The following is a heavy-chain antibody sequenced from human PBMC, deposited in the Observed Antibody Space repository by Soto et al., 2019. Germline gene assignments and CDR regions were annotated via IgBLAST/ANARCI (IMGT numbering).Heavy chain of an antibody. CDR1: GGTFSSYA. J-gene: IGHJ3*02. CDR2: IIPIFGTA. V-gene: IGHV1-69*13. Sequence: GASVKVSCKASGGTFSSYAISWVRQAPGQGLEWMGGIIPIFGTANYAQKFQGRVTITADESTSTAYMELSSLRSEDTAVYYCARGSRDYYDSSGPTDAFDIWGQGTMVTVSS. CDR3: ARGSRDYYDSSGPTDAFDI. D-gene: IGHD3-22*01.